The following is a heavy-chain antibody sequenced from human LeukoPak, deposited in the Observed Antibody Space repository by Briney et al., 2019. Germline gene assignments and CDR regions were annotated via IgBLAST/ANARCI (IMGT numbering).Heavy chain of an antibody. V-gene: IGHV3-23*01. Sequence: GGSLRLSCAASGFTFSSYAMSWVRQAPGKGLEGVSAISGSGGSNYYADSVKGRITISTDNSTNTLYMQMNSLRAEATAVYYCARDRYYGSGSYSDYWGQGTLVTVSS. CDR2: ISGSGGSN. D-gene: IGHD3-10*01. CDR3: ARDRYYGSGSYSDY. CDR1: GFTFSSYA. J-gene: IGHJ4*02.